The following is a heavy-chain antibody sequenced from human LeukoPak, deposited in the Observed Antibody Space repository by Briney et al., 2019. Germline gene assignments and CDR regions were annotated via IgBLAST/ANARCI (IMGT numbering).Heavy chain of an antibody. J-gene: IGHJ3*01. CDR1: GFTFSGYE. Sequence: GGSLRLSRAASGFTFSGYEMNWVRQVPGKGLEWVSCITTRSNTYYADSVRGRFTISRDNAKSSLYLQMNSLRADDTAIYYCARNAFDSWGQGTRVTVPS. CDR2: ITTRSNT. V-gene: IGHV3-48*03. CDR3: ARNAFDS.